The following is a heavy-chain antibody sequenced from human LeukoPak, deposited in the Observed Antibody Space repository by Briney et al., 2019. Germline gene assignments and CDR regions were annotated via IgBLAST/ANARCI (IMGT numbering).Heavy chain of an antibody. V-gene: IGHV7-4-1*02. J-gene: IGHJ5*02. D-gene: IGHD6-13*01. CDR3: ARDRPPGMIAAAGRNRNWFDP. CDR2: INTNTGNP. Sequence: GASVKVSCKASGYTFTSYAMNWVRQAPGQGLEWMGWINTNTGNPTYAQGFTGRFVFSLDTSVSTAYLQISSLKAEDTAVYYRARDRPPGMIAAAGRNRNWFDPWGQGTLVTVSS. CDR1: GYTFTSYA.